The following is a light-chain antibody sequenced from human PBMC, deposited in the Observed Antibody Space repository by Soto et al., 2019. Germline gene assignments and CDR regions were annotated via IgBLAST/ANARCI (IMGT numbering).Light chain of an antibody. J-gene: IGKJ5*01. Sequence: EIVFTQSPVTLSLSPGERATLSCRASQSVSNQLAWYQQKPGQAPRLLISDASTRATGIPARFSGSGSGTEFTLTVSSLQSEDFAVYYCQQYIKWPITFGQGTRLEIK. CDR2: DAS. CDR1: QSVSNQ. V-gene: IGKV3-15*01. CDR3: QQYIKWPIT.